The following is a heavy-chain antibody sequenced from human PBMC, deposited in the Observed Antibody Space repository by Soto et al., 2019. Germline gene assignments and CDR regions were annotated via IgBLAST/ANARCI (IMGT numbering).Heavy chain of an antibody. CDR2: IKSKTDGGTT. CDR3: TTDPDRVWVMIAFDI. V-gene: IGHV3-15*01. CDR1: GFTFSNAW. D-gene: IGHD2-21*01. J-gene: IGHJ3*02. Sequence: GGSLRLSCAASGFTFSNAWMSWVRQAPGKGLEWVGRIKSKTDGGTTDYAAPVKGRFTISRDDSKNTLYLQMNSLKTEDTAVYYCTTDPDRVWVMIAFDIWGQGTMVTVSS.